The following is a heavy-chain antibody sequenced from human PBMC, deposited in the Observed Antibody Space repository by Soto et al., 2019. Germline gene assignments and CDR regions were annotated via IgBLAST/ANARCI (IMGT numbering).Heavy chain of an antibody. CDR2: INPNSGST. V-gene: IGHV1-46*01. J-gene: IGHJ4*02. Sequence: GASVKVSCKASGYTFTGYYMHWVRQAPGQGLEWMGWINPNSGSTSYAQKFQGRVTMTRDTSTSTVYMELSSLRSEDTAVYYCARGFSVLRIQLWFHPYYFDYWGQGTLVPVSS. CDR1: GYTFTGYY. CDR3: ARGFSVLRIQLWFHPYYFDY. D-gene: IGHD5-18*01.